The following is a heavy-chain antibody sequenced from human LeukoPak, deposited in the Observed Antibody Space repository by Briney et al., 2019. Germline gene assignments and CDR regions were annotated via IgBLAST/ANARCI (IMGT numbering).Heavy chain of an antibody. Sequence: ASVKVSCKASGYTFTSYDINSVRQATGQGLEWMGWMNPNSGNTGYAQKFQGRVTMTRNTSISTAYMELSSLRSEDTAVYYCARYLPRSTSCLGYWGQGTLVSVLS. J-gene: IGHJ4*02. V-gene: IGHV1-8*01. CDR2: MNPNSGNT. CDR1: GYTFTSYD. CDR3: ARYLPRSTSCLGY. D-gene: IGHD2-2*01.